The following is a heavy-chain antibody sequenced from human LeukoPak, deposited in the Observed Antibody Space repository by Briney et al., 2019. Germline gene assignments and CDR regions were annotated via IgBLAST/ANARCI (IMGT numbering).Heavy chain of an antibody. CDR3: ARDGRIQLWSQDYYYYYMDV. CDR2: ISSSSSYI. Sequence: GGSLRLSCAASGFTFSSYSMNWVRQAPGKGLEWVSSISSSSSYIYYADSVKGRFTISRDNAKNSLYLQMNSLRAEDTAVYYCARDGRIQLWSQDYYYYYMDVWGKGTTVTVSS. V-gene: IGHV3-21*01. J-gene: IGHJ6*03. CDR1: GFTFSSYS. D-gene: IGHD5-18*01.